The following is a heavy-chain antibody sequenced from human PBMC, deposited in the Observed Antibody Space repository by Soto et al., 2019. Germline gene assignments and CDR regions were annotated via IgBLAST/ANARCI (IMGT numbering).Heavy chain of an antibody. CDR1: GFTFSSYG. V-gene: IGHV3-33*01. CDR2: IWYDGSNK. CDR3: ARDRSIFRTIFGVVIIPSPNYYYGMDV. D-gene: IGHD3-3*01. J-gene: IGHJ6*02. Sequence: HPGGSLRLSCAASGFTFSSYGMHWVRQAPGKGLEWVAVIWYDGSNKYYADSVKGRFTISRDNSKNTLYLQMNSLRAEDTAVYYCARDRSIFRTIFGVVIIPSPNYYYGMDVWGQGTTVTVSS.